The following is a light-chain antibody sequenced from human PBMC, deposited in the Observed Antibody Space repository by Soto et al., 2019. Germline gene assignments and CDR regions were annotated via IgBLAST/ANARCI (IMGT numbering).Light chain of an antibody. V-gene: IGKV3-11*01. CDR1: QTVSRY. CDR3: LQRGDWPPP. J-gene: IGKJ4*01. CDR2: DAF. Sequence: EIVLTQSPATLSLSPGERATLSCRASQTVSRYFSWYQQKPGQAPRLLIYDAFNRAPGIPARFSGSGSGTDFSLTISSLEPEDFAVYYCLQRGDWPPPVGGGTKVEI.